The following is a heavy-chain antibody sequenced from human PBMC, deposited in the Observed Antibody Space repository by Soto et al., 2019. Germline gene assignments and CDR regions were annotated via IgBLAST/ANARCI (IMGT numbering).Heavy chain of an antibody. CDR2: IYYSGST. CDR3: ARHRRIAAAPAGGWFDP. J-gene: IGHJ5*02. D-gene: IGHD6-13*01. CDR1: GGSISSSSYY. V-gene: IGHV4-39*01. Sequence: SETLSLTCTVSGGSISSSSYYWGWIRQPPGKGLEWIGSIYYSGSTYYNPSLKSRVTISVDTSKNQFSLKLSSVTAADTAVYYCARHRRIAAAPAGGWFDPWGQGTLVTVSS.